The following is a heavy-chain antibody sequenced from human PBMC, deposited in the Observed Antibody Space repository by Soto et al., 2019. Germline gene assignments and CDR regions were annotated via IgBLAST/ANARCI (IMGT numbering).Heavy chain of an antibody. J-gene: IGHJ6*03. CDR1: GYTLTELS. CDR3: ARVVYYYGSGSRYYYMDV. D-gene: IGHD3-10*01. V-gene: IGHV1-24*01. Sequence: GASVKVSCKVAGYTLTELSIHWVRQAPGKGLEWMGGLDPDDGEANYAEKFQGRVTITADKSTSTAYMELSSLRSEDTAVYYCARVVYYYGSGSRYYYMDVWGKGTTVTVSS. CDR2: LDPDDGEA.